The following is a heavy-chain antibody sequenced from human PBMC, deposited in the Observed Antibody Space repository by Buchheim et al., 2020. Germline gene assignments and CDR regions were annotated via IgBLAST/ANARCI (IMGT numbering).Heavy chain of an antibody. CDR1: GFTFSSYG. D-gene: IGHD5-18*01. CDR2: IWYDGSNK. CDR3: ARAFIRGYSYVYYYYGMDV. V-gene: IGHV3-33*01. Sequence: QVQLVESGGGVVQPGRSLRLSCAASGFTFSSYGMHWVRQAPGKGLEWVAVIWYDGSNKYYADSVKGRFTISRDNSKNTLYLQMNSLRAEDTAVYYCARAFIRGYSYVYYYYGMDVWGQGTT. J-gene: IGHJ6*02.